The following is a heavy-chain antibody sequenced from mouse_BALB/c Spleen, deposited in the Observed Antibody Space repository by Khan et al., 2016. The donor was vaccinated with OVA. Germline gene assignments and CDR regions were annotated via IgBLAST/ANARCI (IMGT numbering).Heavy chain of an antibody. CDR2: IYPGDGDT. J-gene: IGHJ3*01. CDR3: ARSGYDFFSY. V-gene: IGHV1-80*01. Sequence: QVQLQQSGAELVRPGSSVKISCKTSGYAFSNYWMNWVKQRPGQGLEWIGQIYPGDGDTNYNGDFKGKATLNADKSSNTAYMHLSSLTAEDSAVYFCARSGYDFFSYWGQGTLVTVSA. CDR1: GYAFSNYW. D-gene: IGHD2-14*01.